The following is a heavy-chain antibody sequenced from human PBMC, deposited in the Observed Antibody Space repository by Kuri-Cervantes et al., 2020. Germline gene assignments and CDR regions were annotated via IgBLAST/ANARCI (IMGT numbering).Heavy chain of an antibody. J-gene: IGHJ5*01. Sequence: GESLKISCAASGFTFSDYYMSWIRQAPGKGLEWVSYISSSSTTIYYADSVKGRFTISRDNAKNSLYLQMNSLRVEDTAVYYCAREPTVTTGWFDLWGQGTLVTVSS. V-gene: IGHV3-11*04. CDR1: GFTFSDYY. CDR3: AREPTVTTGWFDL. CDR2: ISSSSTTI. D-gene: IGHD4-17*01.